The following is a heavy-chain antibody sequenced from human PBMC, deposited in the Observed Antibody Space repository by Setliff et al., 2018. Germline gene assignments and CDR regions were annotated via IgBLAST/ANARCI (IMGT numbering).Heavy chain of an antibody. J-gene: IGHJ6*03. Sequence: SETLSLTCDIYGGSLRNHKWSWIRQSPGKGLEWIGEIGYLGSTNYNPSLKSRVVISTDTSNNRFSLLLRSVTAADTAVYYCARGQLVLRGTTLYYMDLWDKGASVTVSS. V-gene: IGHV4-34*01. CDR1: GGSLRNHK. D-gene: IGHD5-12*01. CDR3: ARGQLVLRGTTLYYMDL. CDR2: IGYLGST.